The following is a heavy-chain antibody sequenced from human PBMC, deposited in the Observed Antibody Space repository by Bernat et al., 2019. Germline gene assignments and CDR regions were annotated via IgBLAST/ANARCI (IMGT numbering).Heavy chain of an antibody. Sequence: QVQLLQSGAEEKKPGASVKVSCKASGYTFISYSMHWVRQAPGQGLEWMGIINPSGGTTTYAQNFQGRVTMSRDTSTSTVYMELSSLRSEDTAVDYCAGDLSSSPASSDYWGQGTLVTVSS. CDR2: INPSGGTT. CDR1: GYTFISYS. D-gene: IGHD2-15*01. V-gene: IGHV1-46*01. CDR3: AGDLSSSPASSDY. J-gene: IGHJ4*02.